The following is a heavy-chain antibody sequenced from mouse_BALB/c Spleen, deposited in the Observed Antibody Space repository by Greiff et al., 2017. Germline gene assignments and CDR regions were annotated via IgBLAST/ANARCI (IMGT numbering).Heavy chain of an antibody. J-gene: IGHJ4*01. Sequence: VKLVESGPGLVAPSQSLSITCNVSGFSLTGYGVNWVRQPPGKGLEWLGMIWGDGSTDYNSALKSRLSISKDNSKSQVFLKMNSLQTDDTARYYCARDVAYGNYLYYAMDYWGQGTSVTVSS. V-gene: IGHV2-6-7*01. CDR2: IWGDGST. CDR1: GFSLTGYG. D-gene: IGHD2-1*01. CDR3: ARDVAYGNYLYYAMDY.